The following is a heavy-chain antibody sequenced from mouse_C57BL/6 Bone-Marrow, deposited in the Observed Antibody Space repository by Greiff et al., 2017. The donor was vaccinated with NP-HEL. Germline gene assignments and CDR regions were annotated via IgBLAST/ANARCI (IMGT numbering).Heavy chain of an antibody. J-gene: IGHJ3*01. V-gene: IGHV5-17*01. D-gene: IGHD2-5*01. Sequence: LVESGGGLVKPGGSLKLSCAASGFTFSDYGMHWVRQAPEKGLEWVAYISSGSSTIYYADTVKGRFTISRDNAKNTLFLQMTSLRSEDTAMYYCARGAYYSNYVWFAYWGQGTLVTVSA. CDR1: GFTFSDYG. CDR2: ISSGSSTI. CDR3: ARGAYYSNYVWFAY.